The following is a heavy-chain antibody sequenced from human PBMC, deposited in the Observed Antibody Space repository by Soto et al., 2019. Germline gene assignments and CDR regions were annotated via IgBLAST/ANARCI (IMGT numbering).Heavy chain of an antibody. D-gene: IGHD6-13*01. V-gene: IGHV1-2*02. CDR2: RNPNSGGT. CDR1: GYTFTGYY. J-gene: IGHJ4*02. CDR3: ARGESSSWYRGDFDY. Sequence: ASVKVSCKASGYTFTGYYMHWVRQAPGQGLEWMGWRNPNSGGTNYAQKLQGRVTMTTDTSTSTAYMELRSPRSDDTAVYYCARGESSSWYRGDFDYWGQGTLVTVSS.